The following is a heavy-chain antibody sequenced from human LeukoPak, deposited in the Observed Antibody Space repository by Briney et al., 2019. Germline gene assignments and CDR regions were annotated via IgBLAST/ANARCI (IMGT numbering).Heavy chain of an antibody. V-gene: IGHV1-69*05. J-gene: IGHJ5*02. Sequence: GSSVKVSCKASGGTFSSYAISWVRQAPGQGLEWMGGIIPIFGTANYAQKFQGRATITTDESTSTAYMELSSLRSEDTAVYYCARGKAPDSSSWYAWFDPWGQGTLVTVSS. D-gene: IGHD6-13*01. CDR3: ARGKAPDSSSWYAWFDP. CDR2: IIPIFGTA. CDR1: GGTFSSYA.